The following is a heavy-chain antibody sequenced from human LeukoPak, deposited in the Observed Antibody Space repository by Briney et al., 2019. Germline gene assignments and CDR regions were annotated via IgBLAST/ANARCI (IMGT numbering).Heavy chain of an antibody. Sequence: ASVKVSCKASGYTFTSYDINWVRQATGQGLEWMGWMNPNSGNTGYAQKFQGRVTITRNTSISTAYMELSSLRSEDTAVYYGARLSYDDAFDIWGQGTMVTVSS. CDR1: GYTFTSYD. CDR2: MNPNSGNT. V-gene: IGHV1-8*03. CDR3: ARLSYDDAFDI. J-gene: IGHJ3*02. D-gene: IGHD3-22*01.